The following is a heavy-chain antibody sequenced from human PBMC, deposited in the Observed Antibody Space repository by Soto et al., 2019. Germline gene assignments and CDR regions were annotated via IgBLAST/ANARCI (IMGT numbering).Heavy chain of an antibody. D-gene: IGHD3-9*01. CDR2: IKQDGSEK. CDR3: ARVFDWLLYLFDY. Sequence: EVQLVESGEGLVQPGGSLRLSCAASGFTFSSYWMSWVRQAPGKGLEWVANIKQDGSEKYYVDSVKGRFTISRDNAKNSLYLQMNSLRAEDTAVYYCARVFDWLLYLFDYWGQGTLVTVSS. V-gene: IGHV3-7*05. CDR1: GFTFSSYW. J-gene: IGHJ4*02.